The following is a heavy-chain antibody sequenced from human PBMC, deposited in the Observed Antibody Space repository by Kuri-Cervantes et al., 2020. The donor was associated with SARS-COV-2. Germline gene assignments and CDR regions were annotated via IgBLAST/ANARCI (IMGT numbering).Heavy chain of an antibody. CDR3: ARGDSSGWYYFDY. V-gene: IGHV3-21*01. CDR2: ISSSSSYI. J-gene: IGHJ4*02. CDR1: GFTFSSYS. D-gene: IGHD6-19*01. Sequence: LSLTCAASGFTFSSYSMNWVRQAPRKGLEWVSSISSSSSYIYYADSVKGRFTISRDNAKNSLYLQMNSLRAEDTAVYYCARGDSSGWYYFDYWGQGTLVTVSS.